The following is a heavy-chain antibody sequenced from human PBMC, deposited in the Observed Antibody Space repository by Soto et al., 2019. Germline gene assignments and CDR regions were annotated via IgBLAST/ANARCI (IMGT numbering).Heavy chain of an antibody. Sequence: SETLSLTCSVSGGSISGSYWSWIRQSPGKGLEWLGYVYYTGSTNYSPSLRSRVSISVDTSKNEFSLRLSSVTAADTAVYFCARSVAVPGAHIDYWGQGTQVT. CDR1: GGSISGSY. V-gene: IGHV4-59*01. J-gene: IGHJ4*02. D-gene: IGHD6-19*01. CDR3: ARSVAVPGAHIDY. CDR2: VYYTGST.